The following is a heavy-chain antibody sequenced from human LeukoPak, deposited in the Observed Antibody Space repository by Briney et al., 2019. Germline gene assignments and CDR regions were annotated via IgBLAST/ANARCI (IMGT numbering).Heavy chain of an antibody. J-gene: IGHJ4*02. CDR3: ARGLDYYGSGSYLF. CDR1: GGSFSGYY. CDR2: INHSGST. Sequence: SETLSLTCAVYGGSFSGYYRSWIRQPPGKGLEWIGEINHSGSTNYNPSLKSRVTISVDTSKNQFSLKLSSVTAADTAVYYCARGLDYYGSGSYLFWGQGTLVTVSS. D-gene: IGHD3-10*01. V-gene: IGHV4-34*01.